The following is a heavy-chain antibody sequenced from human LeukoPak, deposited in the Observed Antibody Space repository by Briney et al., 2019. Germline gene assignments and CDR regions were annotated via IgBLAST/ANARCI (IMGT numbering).Heavy chain of an antibody. V-gene: IGHV4-59*01. J-gene: IGHJ4*02. CDR1: GGSISSYY. CDR2: IYYTGRA. D-gene: IGHD2-21*02. Sequence: SETLSLTCAVSGGSISSYYWSWIRQPPGKGLEYIGYIYYTGRADYNPSLKSRVTISVDTSKNQFSLKLSSVTAADTAVYYCARAYCVGDCTVLHIYFDNWGQGTLVTVSS. CDR3: ARAYCVGDCTVLHIYFDN.